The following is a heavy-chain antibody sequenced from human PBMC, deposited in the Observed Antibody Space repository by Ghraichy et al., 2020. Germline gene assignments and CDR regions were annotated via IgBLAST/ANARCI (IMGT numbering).Heavy chain of an antibody. V-gene: IGHV3-15*01. CDR3: TTGYYDFWSGYYTLGGEKGYYGMDV. CDR2: IKSKTDGGTT. CDR1: GFTFSNAW. D-gene: IGHD3-3*01. J-gene: IGHJ6*01. Sequence: GGSLRLSCAASGFTFSNAWMSWVRQAPGKGLEWVGRIKSKTDGGTTDYAAPVKGRFTISRDDSKNTLYLQMNSLKTEDTAVYYCTTGYYDFWSGYYTLGGEKGYYGMDVWGQGTTVTVSA.